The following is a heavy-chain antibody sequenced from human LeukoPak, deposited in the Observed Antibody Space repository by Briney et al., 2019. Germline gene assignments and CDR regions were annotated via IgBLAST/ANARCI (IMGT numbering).Heavy chain of an antibody. J-gene: IGHJ5*02. CDR2: IIPIFGTA. CDR1: GGTFSSYA. D-gene: IGHD3-10*01. Sequence: GSSVKVSCKASGGTFSSYAISWVRQAPGQGLEWMGGIIPIFGTANYAQKFQGRVTITTDESTSTAYMELSSLRSEDTAVYYCARDLDRYGSGSPGGSDPWAREPWSPSPQ. V-gene: IGHV1-69*05. CDR3: ARDLDRYGSGSPGGSDP.